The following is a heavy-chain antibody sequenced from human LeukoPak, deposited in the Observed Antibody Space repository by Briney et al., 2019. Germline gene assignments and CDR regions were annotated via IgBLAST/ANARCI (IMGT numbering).Heavy chain of an antibody. Sequence: SVKVSCKASGGTFSSYAISWVRQAPGQGLEWMGGIIPIFGTANYAQKFQGRVTITADESTSTAYMELSTLRSEDTAVYYCARSFGVVREGHYYYYYYMDVWGKGTTVTVSS. D-gene: IGHD3-3*01. CDR2: IIPIFGTA. J-gene: IGHJ6*03. CDR1: GGTFSSYA. V-gene: IGHV1-69*13. CDR3: ARSFGVVREGHYYYYYYMDV.